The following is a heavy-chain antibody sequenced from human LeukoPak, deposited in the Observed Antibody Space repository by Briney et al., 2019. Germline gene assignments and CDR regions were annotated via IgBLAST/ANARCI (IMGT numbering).Heavy chain of an antibody. CDR2: ISVGAEYI. J-gene: IGHJ4*02. CDR1: GFTFSTYV. D-gene: IGHD3-3*01. V-gene: IGHV3-23*01. Sequence: GGSLRLSCAASGFTFSTYVMNWFRQAPGKGLEWVSTISVGAEYIFYADSVKGRFTISRDDSNNALYLQMHSLSAEDTALYYCASGPPFLKYFEYWGQGTLVTVSS. CDR3: ASGPPFLKYFEY.